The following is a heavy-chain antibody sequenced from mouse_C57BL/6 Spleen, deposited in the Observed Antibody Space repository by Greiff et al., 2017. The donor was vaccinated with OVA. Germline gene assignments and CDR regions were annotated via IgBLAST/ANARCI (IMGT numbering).Heavy chain of an antibody. V-gene: IGHV7-3*01. D-gene: IGHD1-1*01. CDR2: IRNKANGYTT. CDR3: ARSIIYYYGSSSYAMDY. Sequence: EVQGVESGGGLVQPGGSLSLSCAASGFTFTDYYMSWVRQPPGKALEWLGFIRNKANGYTTEYSASVKGRFTISRDNSQSILYLQMNALRAEDSATYYCARSIIYYYGSSSYAMDYWGQGTSVTVSS. J-gene: IGHJ4*01. CDR1: GFTFTDYY.